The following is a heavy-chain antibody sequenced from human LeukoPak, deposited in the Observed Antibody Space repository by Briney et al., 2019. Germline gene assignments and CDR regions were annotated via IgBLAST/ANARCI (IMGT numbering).Heavy chain of an antibody. CDR3: ARTVSSYLEPLDP. V-gene: IGHV4-39*01. Sequence: SETLSLICTVSGGSINRSSYYWGSIRQPPGKGLEWIGSIYYSGSTYYNPSLKSRVTISVDTSKNQFSLKLSSVTAADTAVYYCARTVSSYLEPLDPWGQGTLVTVSS. CDR2: IYYSGST. CDR1: GGSINRSSYY. D-gene: IGHD6-13*01. J-gene: IGHJ5*02.